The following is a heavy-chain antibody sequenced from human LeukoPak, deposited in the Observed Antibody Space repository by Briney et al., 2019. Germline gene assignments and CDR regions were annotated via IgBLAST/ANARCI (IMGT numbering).Heavy chain of an antibody. V-gene: IGHV6-1*01. CDR2: TYYRSKWYN. Sequence: PSQTLSLTCAISGDSVSSNSAAWNWIRQSPSRGLEWLGRTYYRSKWYNDYAVSVKSRITINPDTSKNQFSLQLNSVTPEDTAVYYCARLNLGGFWSGSDPYLNWFDPWGQGTLVTVSS. J-gene: IGHJ5*02. CDR3: ARLNLGGFWSGSDPYLNWFDP. CDR1: GDSVSSNSAA. D-gene: IGHD3-3*01.